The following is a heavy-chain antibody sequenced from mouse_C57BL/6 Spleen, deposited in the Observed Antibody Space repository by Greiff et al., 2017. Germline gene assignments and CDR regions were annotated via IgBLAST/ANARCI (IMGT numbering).Heavy chain of an antibody. CDR1: GYTFTSYW. V-gene: IGHV1-53*01. D-gene: IGHD1-1*01. J-gene: IGHJ1*03. Sequence: QVQLQQPGTELVKPGASVKLSCKASGYTFTSYWMHWVKQRPGQGLEWIGNINPSNGGTNYNEKLKSKATLTVDKSSSTAYMQLSSLTSEDSAVYYCAREGRGTTVAFDVWGTGTTVTVSS. CDR3: AREGRGTTVAFDV. CDR2: INPSNGGT.